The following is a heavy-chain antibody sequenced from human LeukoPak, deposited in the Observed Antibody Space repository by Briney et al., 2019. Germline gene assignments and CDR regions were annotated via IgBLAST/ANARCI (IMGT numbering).Heavy chain of an antibody. Sequence: PGRSLRLSCAASGFTFSSYAMHWVRQAPGKGLEWVAVISYDGSNKYYADSVKGRFTISRDNSKNTLYLQMNSLRAEDMAVYYCVKSLSRLVVVAATFFDYWGQGTLVTVSS. J-gene: IGHJ4*02. V-gene: IGHV3-30-3*02. CDR1: GFTFSSYA. CDR2: ISYDGSNK. CDR3: VKSLSRLVVVAATFFDY. D-gene: IGHD2-15*01.